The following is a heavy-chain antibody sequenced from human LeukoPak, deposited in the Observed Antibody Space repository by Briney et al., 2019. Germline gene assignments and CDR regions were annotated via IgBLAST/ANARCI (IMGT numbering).Heavy chain of an antibody. CDR2: IYYSGST. CDR3: ARDRYILTGSDYYYYYGMDV. J-gene: IGHJ6*02. V-gene: IGHV4-61*01. D-gene: IGHD3-9*01. Sequence: SETLSLTCTVSGGSVSSGSYYWSWIRQPPGKGLEWIGYIYYSGSTNYNPSLKSRVTISVDASKNQFSLKLSSVTAADTAVYYCARDRYILTGSDYYYYYGMDVWGQGTTVTVSS. CDR1: GGSVSSGSYY.